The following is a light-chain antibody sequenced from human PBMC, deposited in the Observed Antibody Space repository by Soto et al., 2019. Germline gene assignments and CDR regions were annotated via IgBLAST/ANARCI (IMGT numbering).Light chain of an antibody. J-gene: IGKJ4*01. V-gene: IGKV3-15*01. Sequence: EIVMTQSPATLSVSPGERATLSCRASQSVSSNLAWYQQKPGQAPRLLIYGASTRATGIPARFSGSGSGTEFTLNISSLQSEDFAVYYCHQYNNWPLTFGGGTKVEIK. CDR2: GAS. CDR3: HQYNNWPLT. CDR1: QSVSSN.